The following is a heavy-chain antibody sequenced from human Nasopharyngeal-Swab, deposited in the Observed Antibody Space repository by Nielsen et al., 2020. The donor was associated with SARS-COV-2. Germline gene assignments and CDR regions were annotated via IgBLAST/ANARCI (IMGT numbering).Heavy chain of an antibody. V-gene: IGHV3-53*01. Sequence: GESLKISCAASGFTVSSNYMSWVRQAPGKGLEWVSVIYSGGSTYYADSVKGRFTISRDNAKNLLYLQMNSLRAEDTAVYYCARDSTSKYFDGSGYSFDSWGQGTLVTVSS. CDR2: IYSGGST. CDR1: GFTVSSNY. J-gene: IGHJ4*02. D-gene: IGHD3-22*01. CDR3: ARDSTSKYFDGSGYSFDS.